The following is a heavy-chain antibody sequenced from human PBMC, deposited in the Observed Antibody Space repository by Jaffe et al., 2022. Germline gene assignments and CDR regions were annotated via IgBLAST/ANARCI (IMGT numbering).Heavy chain of an antibody. CDR1: GGSFSGYY. CDR2: INHSGST. CDR3: ARAPPLKRYSSGWYIGGTGSAFDI. J-gene: IGHJ3*02. Sequence: QVQLQQWGAGLLKPSETLSLTCAVYGGSFSGYYWSWIRQPPGKGLEWIGEINHSGSTNYNPSLKSRVTISVDTSKNQFSLKLSSVTAADTAVYYCARAPPLKRYSSGWYIGGTGSAFDIWGQGTMVTVSS. V-gene: IGHV4-34*01. D-gene: IGHD6-19*01.